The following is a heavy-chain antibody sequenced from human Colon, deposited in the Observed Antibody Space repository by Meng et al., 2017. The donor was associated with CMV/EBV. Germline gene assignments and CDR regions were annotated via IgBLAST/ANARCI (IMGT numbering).Heavy chain of an antibody. CDR1: GFPFNNYR. CDR2: ISSVGTYI. D-gene: IGHD5-12*01. Sequence: GGSLRLSCVGSGFPFNNYRMNWVRLAPGKGLEWVSSISSVGTYISYVDSAKGRFTISIDNANNSLYLQINGLRAEDTAIYYCARERGGNLVATRLDFDLWGRGTLVTVSS. CDR3: ARERGGNLVATRLDFDL. J-gene: IGHJ2*01. V-gene: IGHV3-21*01.